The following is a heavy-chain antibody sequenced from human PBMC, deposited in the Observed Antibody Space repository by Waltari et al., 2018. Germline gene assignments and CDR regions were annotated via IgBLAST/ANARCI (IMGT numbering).Heavy chain of an antibody. D-gene: IGHD4-17*01. CDR2: ISYDGSNK. J-gene: IGHJ3*02. CDR3: ARGPGDYGGIGDAFDI. CDR1: GFTFSSYA. V-gene: IGHV3-30*04. Sequence: QVQLVESGGGVVQPGRSLRLSCAASGFTFSSYAMPWVRPAPGKGLEWVAVISYDGSNKYYADSVKGRFTISRDNSKNTLYLQMNSLRAEDTAMYYCARGPGDYGGIGDAFDIWGQGTMVTVSS.